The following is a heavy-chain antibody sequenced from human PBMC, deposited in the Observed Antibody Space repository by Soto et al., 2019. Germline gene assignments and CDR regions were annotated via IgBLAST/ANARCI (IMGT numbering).Heavy chain of an antibody. J-gene: IGHJ4*02. CDR2: INHSGST. CDR1: GGSFSGYY. CDR3: ARAFSNSTSLTPIDY. V-gene: IGHV4-34*01. Sequence: SETLSLTCAVYGGSFSGYYWSWIRQPPGKGLEWIGEINHSGSTNYNPSLKSRVTISVDTSKNQFSLKLSSVTAADTAVYYCARAFSNSTSLTPIDYWGQGTLVTVSS. D-gene: IGHD1-20*01.